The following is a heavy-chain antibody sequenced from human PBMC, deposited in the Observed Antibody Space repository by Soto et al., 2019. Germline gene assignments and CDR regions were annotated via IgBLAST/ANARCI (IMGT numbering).Heavy chain of an antibody. D-gene: IGHD4-17*01. CDR1: GASVSDKTFY. Sequence: PSETLSLTCSVSGASVSDKTFYWSWLRQSPGKGLEWIGYIYYSVTTNYNPSLKGRFTISVDTSKNQFSLRLNSVTAADTALYYCARTTAVPNTLRSRYYFDYWGQG. CDR3: ARTTAVPNTLRSRYYFDY. CDR2: IYYSVTT. V-gene: IGHV4-61*01. J-gene: IGHJ4*02.